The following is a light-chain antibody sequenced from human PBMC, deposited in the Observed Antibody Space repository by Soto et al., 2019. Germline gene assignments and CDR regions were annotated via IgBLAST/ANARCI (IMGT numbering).Light chain of an antibody. J-gene: IGKJ1*01. CDR2: GAS. V-gene: IGKV3-11*01. Sequence: EKVMTQSPATLSVSPGERATLSCRASQSVRSNLAWYQQKPGQAPRLLIYGASIRATGIPARFSGSGSGTDFTLTISSLEPEDFAVYYCQQRRNWPPWTFGQGTKVDIK. CDR3: QQRRNWPPWT. CDR1: QSVRSN.